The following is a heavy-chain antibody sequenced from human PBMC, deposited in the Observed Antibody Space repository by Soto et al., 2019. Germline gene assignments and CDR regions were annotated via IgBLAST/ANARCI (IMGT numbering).Heavy chain of an antibody. Sequence: ASVKVSCKTSGNTFTSYDMNWVRQAPGQGLEWMGWMRPNSGTTGYAGKFQGRVSMTRNTSISTAYVELSGLTSEDTAVYYCARGRGSTSWCYFDYWGQGTQVTVSS. CDR1: GNTFTSYD. J-gene: IGHJ4*02. CDR2: MRPNSGTT. CDR3: ARGRGSTSWCYFDY. D-gene: IGHD6-13*01. V-gene: IGHV1-8*01.